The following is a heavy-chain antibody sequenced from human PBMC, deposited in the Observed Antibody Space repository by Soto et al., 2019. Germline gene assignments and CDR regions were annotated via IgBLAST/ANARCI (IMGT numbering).Heavy chain of an antibody. CDR3: TTLWYYSHSNTY. D-gene: IGHD3-22*01. V-gene: IGHV3-15*07. Sequence: PGGSLRLSCAASGFTFSNAWMNWVRQAPGKGLEWVGRIKSKANGGTTDYAAPVKGRFTISRDDSKNTLFLQMNNLETEDTAMYYCTTLWYYSHSNTYWGQGTLVTVSS. J-gene: IGHJ4*02. CDR1: GFTFSNAW. CDR2: IKSKANGGTT.